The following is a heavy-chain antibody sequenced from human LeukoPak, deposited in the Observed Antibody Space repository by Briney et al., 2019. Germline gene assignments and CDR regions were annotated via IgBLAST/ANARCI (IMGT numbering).Heavy chain of an antibody. CDR1: GGSISSGDYY. D-gene: IGHD3-9*01. CDR2: IYYSGST. Sequence: SQTLSLTCTVSGGSISSGDYYWSWIRQPPGKGLEWIGYIYYSGSTYYNPSLKSRVTISVDTSKNQFSLKLSSVTAADTAVYYCARTGPRGGILTGYRAFDIWGQGTMVTVSS. V-gene: IGHV4-30-4*08. CDR3: ARTGPRGGILTGYRAFDI. J-gene: IGHJ3*02.